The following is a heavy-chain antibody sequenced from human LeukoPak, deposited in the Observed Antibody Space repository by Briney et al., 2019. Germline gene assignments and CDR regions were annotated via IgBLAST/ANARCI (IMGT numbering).Heavy chain of an antibody. CDR2: IYHSGST. V-gene: IGHV4-4*02. Sequence: SETLSLTCAVSGGSISSSNWWNWVRQPPGKGLEWIGEIYHSGSTNYNPSLKSRVTISVDKSKNQFSLKLTSVTAADTALYYCARGVGAAAVGHWFDPWGQGTLVTVSS. CDR1: GGSISSSNW. D-gene: IGHD6-13*01. J-gene: IGHJ5*02. CDR3: ARGVGAAAVGHWFDP.